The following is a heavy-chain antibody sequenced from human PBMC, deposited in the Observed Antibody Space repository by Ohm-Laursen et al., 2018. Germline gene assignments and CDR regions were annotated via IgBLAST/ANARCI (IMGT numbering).Heavy chain of an antibody. D-gene: IGHD2-2*01. Sequence: SLRLSCTASGFTFSSYEMNWVRKAPGKGLEWVSYISSSGSTIYYTDSVKGRFTISRDNAKNSLYLQMNSLRAEDTAVYYCARGYGGYAPPVDVWGQGTTVTVSS. V-gene: IGHV3-48*03. CDR1: GFTFSSYE. CDR3: ARGYGGYAPPVDV. J-gene: IGHJ6*02. CDR2: ISSSGSTI.